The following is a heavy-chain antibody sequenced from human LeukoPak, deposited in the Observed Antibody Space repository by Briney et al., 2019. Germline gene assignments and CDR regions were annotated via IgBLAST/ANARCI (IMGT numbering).Heavy chain of an antibody. CDR1: GYTFTSYD. Sequence: ASVKVSCKASGYTFTSYDINWVRQAAGQGLEWMGWMNPNSGNTGYAQKLQGRVTMTRDTSITTAYMELNNLRYEDTAVYYCARGPMICTYWGQGTLVTVSS. D-gene: IGHD3-22*01. V-gene: IGHV1-8*01. CDR3: ARGPMICTY. J-gene: IGHJ4*02. CDR2: MNPNSGNT.